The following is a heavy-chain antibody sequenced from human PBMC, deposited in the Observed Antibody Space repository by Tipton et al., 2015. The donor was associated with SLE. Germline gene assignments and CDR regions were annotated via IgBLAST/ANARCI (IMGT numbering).Heavy chain of an antibody. V-gene: IGHV4-31*03. J-gene: IGHJ3*02. CDR2: IYYSGST. CDR1: GGSISSGGYY. D-gene: IGHD1-26*01. CDR3: ARDEVGAGAFDI. Sequence: TLSLTCTVSGGSISSGGYYWSWIRQHPGKGLEWIGYIYYSGSTYYNPSLKSRVTISVDTSKNQFSLKLSSVTAADTAVYYCARDEVGAGAFDIWGQGTMVTVSS.